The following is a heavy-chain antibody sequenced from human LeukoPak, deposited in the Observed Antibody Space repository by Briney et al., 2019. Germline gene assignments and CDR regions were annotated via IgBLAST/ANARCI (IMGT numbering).Heavy chain of an antibody. J-gene: IGHJ5*02. Sequence: SETLSLTCTVSGGSLSSFYWSWIRQPQGKGLEWIGYIYYRGSTTYNPSLKSRVTISVDTSKNQFSLNLTSVTAADTAVYYCARGGVFPRQFDPWGQGTLVTVSS. CDR1: GGSLSSFY. V-gene: IGHV4-59*01. D-gene: IGHD3-16*01. CDR3: ARGGVFPRQFDP. CDR2: IYYRGST.